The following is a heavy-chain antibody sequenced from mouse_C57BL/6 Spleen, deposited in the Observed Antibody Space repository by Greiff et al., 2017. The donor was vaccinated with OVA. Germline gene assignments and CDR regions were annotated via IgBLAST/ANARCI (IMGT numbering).Heavy chain of an antibody. D-gene: IGHD4-1*01. CDR3: ALGPPFDY. CDR1: GYAFSSYW. J-gene: IGHJ2*01. CDR2: IYPGDGDT. Sequence: VQLKESGAELVKPGASVKISCKASGYAFSSYWMNWVKQRPGKGLEWIGPIYPGDGDTNYTGKFKGKATLTADKSSSTAYMQLSSLTSEDSAVYSCALGPPFDYWGQGTTLTVSS. V-gene: IGHV1-80*01.